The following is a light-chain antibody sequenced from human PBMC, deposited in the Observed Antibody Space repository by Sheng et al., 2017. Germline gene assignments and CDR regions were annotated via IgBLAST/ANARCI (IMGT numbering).Light chain of an antibody. J-gene: IGLJ3*02. V-gene: IGLV1-44*01. CDR3: AAWDDSLNGPV. CDR2: ETN. CDR1: SSNIGSNT. Sequence: QPVLTQPPSASGTPGQRVTVSCSGSSSNIGSNTVNWYQHLPGTAPKLLIYETNQRPSGVPDRFSASKSGTSASLAISGLQSDDEADYYCAAWDDSLNGPVFGGGTKLTVL.